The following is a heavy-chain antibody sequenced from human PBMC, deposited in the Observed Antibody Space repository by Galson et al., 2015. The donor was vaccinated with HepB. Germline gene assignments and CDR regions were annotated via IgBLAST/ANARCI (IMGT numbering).Heavy chain of an antibody. CDR2: ITYDGSNK. V-gene: IGHV3-30*18. D-gene: IGHD6-13*01. J-gene: IGHJ4*02. CDR1: GFTFSRYG. Sequence: SLRLSCAASGFTFSRYGMHWVRQAPGKGLEWVAVITYDGSNKYYADSVKGRFTISRDNSKNTLYLQMNSLRAEDTAVYYCAKDFTGIAAAGGGDYWGQGTLVTVSS. CDR3: AKDFTGIAAAGGGDY.